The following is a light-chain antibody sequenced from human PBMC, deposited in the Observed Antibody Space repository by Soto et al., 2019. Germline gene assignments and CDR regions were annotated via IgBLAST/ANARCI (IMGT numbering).Light chain of an antibody. V-gene: IGKV1D-12*01. CDR1: QGISRS. Sequence: DIQMTHSPSSVSASVGDIVTITCQASQGISRSLAWYQQKPGKAPKLLIYSASSLQSGVPSRFSGSGFGTDFTLTISSLQPEDFATYYCQQADTFPITFGQGTRLEIK. CDR2: SAS. CDR3: QQADTFPIT. J-gene: IGKJ5*01.